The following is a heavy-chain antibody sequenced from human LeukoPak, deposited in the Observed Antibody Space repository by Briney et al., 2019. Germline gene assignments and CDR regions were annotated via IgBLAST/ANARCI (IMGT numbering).Heavy chain of an antibody. CDR3: ARDLLGSHTSYSSGAWDY. Sequence: RASVKVSCKASGGTFSNYAISWVRQAPGQGLEWMGGIVPIFDTADYAQKFQGRLTITADDSTSTAYMELSSLRAEDTAVYYCARDLLGSHTSYSSGAWDYWGQGTLVTVSS. J-gene: IGHJ4*02. V-gene: IGHV1-69*13. CDR1: GGTFSNYA. CDR2: IVPIFDTA. D-gene: IGHD3-9*01.